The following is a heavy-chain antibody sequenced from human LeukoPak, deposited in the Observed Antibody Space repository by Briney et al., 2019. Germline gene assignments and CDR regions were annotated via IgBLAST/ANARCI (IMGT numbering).Heavy chain of an antibody. CDR1: GFTFSSYG. V-gene: IGHV3-30*02. CDR3: AKDAGELSSYWY. CDR2: IRYDGSNK. J-gene: IGHJ4*02. D-gene: IGHD3-16*02. Sequence: GGSLRLSCAASGFTFSSYGMHWVRQAPGKGLEWVAFIRYDGSNKYYADSVKGRFTISRDKSKNTLYLQMNSLRAEDTAVYYCAKDAGELSSYWYWGQGTLVTVSS.